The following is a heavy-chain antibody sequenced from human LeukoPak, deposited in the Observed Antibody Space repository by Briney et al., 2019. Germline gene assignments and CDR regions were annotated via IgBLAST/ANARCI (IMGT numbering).Heavy chain of an antibody. Sequence: GASVKVSCKASGGTFSSYAISWVRQAPGQGLGWMGGIIPIFGTANYAQKFQGRVTITADESTSTAYMELSSLRSEDTAVYYCARESPKIYDYVWGSYRSTNFDYWGQGTLVTVSS. V-gene: IGHV1-69*13. CDR2: IIPIFGTA. CDR1: GGTFSSYA. J-gene: IGHJ4*02. CDR3: ARESPKIYDYVWGSYRSTNFDY. D-gene: IGHD3-16*02.